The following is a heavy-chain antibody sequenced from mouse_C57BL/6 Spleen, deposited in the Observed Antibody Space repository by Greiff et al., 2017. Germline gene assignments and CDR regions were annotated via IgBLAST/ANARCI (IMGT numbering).Heavy chain of an antibody. V-gene: IGHV1-52*01. CDR3: ARTTTVVATNAMDY. D-gene: IGHD1-1*01. Sequence: QVQLQQPGAELVRPGSSVKLSCKASGYTFPSYWMHWVKQRPIQGLEWICNIDPSDSETHYNQKFKDKATLTVDKASSTAYMPLSSLTSEDSAVYYCARTTTVVATNAMDYWGQGTSGTVSS. J-gene: IGHJ4*01. CDR2: IDPSDSET. CDR1: GYTFPSYW.